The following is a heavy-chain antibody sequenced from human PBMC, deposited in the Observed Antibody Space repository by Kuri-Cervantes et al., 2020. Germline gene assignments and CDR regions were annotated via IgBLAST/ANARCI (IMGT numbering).Heavy chain of an antibody. CDR1: GFTFSSYA. V-gene: IGHV3-30-3*01. CDR2: ISYDGSNK. Sequence: GESLKISCAASGFTFSSYAMHWVRQAPGKGLERVAVISYDGSNKYYADSVKGRFTISRDNSKNTLYLQMNSLRAEDTAVYYCAREDGGSIWGQGTLVTVSS. CDR3: AREDGGSI. D-gene: IGHD1-26*01. J-gene: IGHJ4*02.